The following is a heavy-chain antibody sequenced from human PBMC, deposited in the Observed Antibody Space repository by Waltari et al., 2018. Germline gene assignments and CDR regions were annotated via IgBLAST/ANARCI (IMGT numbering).Heavy chain of an antibody. V-gene: IGHV3-23*01. CDR2: ISGSGGST. CDR3: AKDWGYYYDSSGYYYDY. CDR1: GFTFSSYA. J-gene: IGHJ4*02. D-gene: IGHD3-22*01. Sequence: EVQLLESGGGLVQPGGSLRLSCAASGFTFSSYAMSWVRQAPGKGLEWVSAISGSGGSTYYADSVKGRFTISRDNSKNTLYLQMNSLRAEDTAVYYCAKDWGYYYDSSGYYYDYWGQGTLVTVSS.